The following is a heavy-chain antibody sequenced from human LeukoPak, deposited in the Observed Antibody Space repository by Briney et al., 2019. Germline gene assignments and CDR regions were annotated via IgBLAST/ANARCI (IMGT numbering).Heavy chain of an antibody. CDR3: ARSFSDAFDI. CDR2: INAGNGNT. J-gene: IGHJ3*02. V-gene: IGHV1-3*01. D-gene: IGHD3-16*02. Sequence: ASVKVSCKASGFIFTTYAMHWVRQAPGQRLEWMGWINAGNGNTKYSQNFQGGVSITRDTSASTAYMDLSSLRSEDTAVYYCARSFSDAFDIWGQGTMVTVSS. CDR1: GFIFTTYA.